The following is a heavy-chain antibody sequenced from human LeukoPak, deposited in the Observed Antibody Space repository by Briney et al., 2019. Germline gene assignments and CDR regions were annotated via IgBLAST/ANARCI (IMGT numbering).Heavy chain of an antibody. CDR1: GYTFTGYY. D-gene: IGHD3-3*01. CDR3: ARNYEFWSFDY. V-gene: IGHV1-2*02. J-gene: IGHJ4*02. CDR2: INPNSGGT. Sequence: ASVKVSCKASGYTFTGYYVHWVRQAPGQGLEWMGWINPNSGGTNYAQKFQGRVTLTRDTSISTAYMEVNRLRSDDMALYYCARNYEFWSFDYWGQGTLVIVSS.